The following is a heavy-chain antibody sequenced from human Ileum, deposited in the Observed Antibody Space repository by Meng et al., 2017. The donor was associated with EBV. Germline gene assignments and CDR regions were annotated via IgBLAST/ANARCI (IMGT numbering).Heavy chain of an antibody. J-gene: IGHJ4*02. Sequence: HLRQSVPCLSKPSPTLSLTCALSGDSVSNNRAGWNWIRQSPSRGLEWLGRTYYRSKWYNDYAVSVKSRIIINPDTSKNQFSLQLNSVTPEDTAVYYRARALGQLVHFDYWGQGTLVTVSS. V-gene: IGHV6-1*01. CDR2: TYYRSKWYN. CDR3: ARALGQLVHFDY. D-gene: IGHD6-13*01. CDR1: GDSVSNNRAG.